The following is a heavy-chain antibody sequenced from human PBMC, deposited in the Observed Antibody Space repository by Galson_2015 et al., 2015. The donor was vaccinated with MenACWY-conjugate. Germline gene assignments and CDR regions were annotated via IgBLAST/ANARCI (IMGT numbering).Heavy chain of an antibody. CDR3: AKGPLYDSSGSDSDYFDY. D-gene: IGHD3-22*01. Sequence: SLRLSCAASGFTFNMYTMDWVRQAPGKGLEWVSSISGGSSHIEYADSVKGRLTISRDNAKNSLYLQMSSLKAEDTAIYYCAKGPLYDSSGSDSDYFDYWGQGTLVTVSS. V-gene: IGHV3-21*04. J-gene: IGHJ4*02. CDR1: GFTFNMYT. CDR2: ISGGSSHI.